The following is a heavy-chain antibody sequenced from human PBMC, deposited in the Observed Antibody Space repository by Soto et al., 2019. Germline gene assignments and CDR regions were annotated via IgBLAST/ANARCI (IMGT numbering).Heavy chain of an antibody. CDR3: ARDAPTTVTSPNYYDGMDV. CDR1: GYTFTSYG. CDR2: ISAYNGNT. D-gene: IGHD4-17*01. J-gene: IGHJ6*02. V-gene: IGHV1-18*01. Sequence: QVQLVQSGAEVKKPGASVKVSCKASGYTFTSYGISWVRQAPGQGLEWMGWISAYNGNTNYAQKLQGRVTMTTHTSTSTAYMELRSLRSDDTAVYYCARDAPTTVTSPNYYDGMDVWGQGTTVTVSS.